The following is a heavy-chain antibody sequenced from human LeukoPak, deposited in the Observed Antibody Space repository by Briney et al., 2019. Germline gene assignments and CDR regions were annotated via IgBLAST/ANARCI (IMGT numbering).Heavy chain of an antibody. CDR2: IYSDYDDGHT. CDR3: SKRSGGYYDH. V-gene: IGHV3-66*02. D-gene: IGHD3-3*01. J-gene: IGHJ4*02. Sequence: GGSLRLSCAASGFAVNGDNTSWVRQAPGKRLEWVSVIYSDYDDGHTNYADSVRGRFTISRDNSKNMVYLQMNSLRVEDTAVYYCSKRSGGYYDHWGQGTLVTVSS. CDR1: GFAVNGDN.